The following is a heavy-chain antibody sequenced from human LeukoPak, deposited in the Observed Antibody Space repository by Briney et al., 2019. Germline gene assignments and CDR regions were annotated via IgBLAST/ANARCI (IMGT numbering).Heavy chain of an antibody. Sequence: GGSLRLSCAASGFTFSSYWMSWVRQSPGKGLEWVANIQSHVGAQYYMDSVKGRFTLSRDNAKNSLFLQMNSLRAEDTVVYYCARIRGGGSTFDDRGLGTLVTVSS. CDR1: GFTFSSYW. CDR2: IQSHVGAQ. D-gene: IGHD5-24*01. V-gene: IGHV3-7*04. J-gene: IGHJ4*01. CDR3: ARIRGGGSTFDD.